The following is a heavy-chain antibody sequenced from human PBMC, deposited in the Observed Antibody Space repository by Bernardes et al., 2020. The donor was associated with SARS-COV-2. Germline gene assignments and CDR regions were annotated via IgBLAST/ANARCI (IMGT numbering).Heavy chain of an antibody. J-gene: IGHJ4*02. CDR1: GLTFSNYD. Sequence: GWSLRLSCVASGLTFSNYDMHWVRQVTGKGLEWVSTIGVPGDTYYPDSVKGRFTISRENAKNSLFLQMSSLTAGDTAVYYCVVRTTSFDFWGQGTLITVSS. CDR2: IGVPGDT. D-gene: IGHD3-10*02. CDR3: VVRTTSFDF. V-gene: IGHV3-13*01.